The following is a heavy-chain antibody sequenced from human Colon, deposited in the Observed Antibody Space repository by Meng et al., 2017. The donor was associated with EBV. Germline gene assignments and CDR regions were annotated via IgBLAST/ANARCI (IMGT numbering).Heavy chain of an antibody. J-gene: IGHJ5*02. CDR1: GDSGATGRYY. Sequence: QLQESCPGLVNPPATLSPTLTVSGDSGATGRYYWSWIRQPPGKGLEWIAYIYYIGGTNYNPSLKSRLTISLDTSKNQFSLSLRSVTAADTAVYYCARVSGRSFDPWGQGTLVTVSS. D-gene: IGHD3-10*01. CDR3: ARVSGRSFDP. V-gene: IGHV4-61*01. CDR2: IYYIGGT.